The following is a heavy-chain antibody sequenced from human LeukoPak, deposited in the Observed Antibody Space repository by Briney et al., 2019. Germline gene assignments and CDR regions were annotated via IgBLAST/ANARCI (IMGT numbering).Heavy chain of an antibody. J-gene: IGHJ4*02. CDR2: INCYNGNT. D-gene: IGHD6-13*01. Sequence: ASVKVSCKTSGYNFNNNGISWVRQAPGQGLEWMGWINCYNGNTKYSQKIQGRVTMTKDTSTSTVYIELRSLRSDDTAVYYCARDLGALSSSWYYLSYYWGQGTLVAVSS. CDR3: ARDLGALSSSWYYLSYY. CDR1: GYNFNNNG. V-gene: IGHV1-18*04.